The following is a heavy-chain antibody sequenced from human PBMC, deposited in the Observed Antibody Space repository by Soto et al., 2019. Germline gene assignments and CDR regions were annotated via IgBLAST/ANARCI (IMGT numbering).Heavy chain of an antibody. CDR1: GFTFSSYG. D-gene: IGHD5-12*01. J-gene: IGHJ4*02. CDR2: IWYDGSNK. V-gene: IGHV3-33*01. Sequence: SLSLSCAASGFTFSSYGMHWVRQAPGKGLEWVAVIWYDGSNKYYADAVMCRFTISSDNSKNTLYLQMNSLIAEDTAVYYCARDSVEMATHDFVYLGQGTLVTVSS. CDR3: ARDSVEMATHDFVY.